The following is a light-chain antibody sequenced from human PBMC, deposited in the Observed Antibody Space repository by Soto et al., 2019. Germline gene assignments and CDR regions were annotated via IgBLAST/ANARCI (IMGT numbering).Light chain of an antibody. CDR2: EVT. J-gene: IGLJ2*01. CDR3: TSYTTSTAVA. V-gene: IGLV2-14*01. CDR1: SNDVGAYNF. Sequence: QSVLTQPASVSGSPGQSITISCTGTSNDVGAYNFVSWYQQHPGKAPKLIIYEVTDRPSGVSNRFSGSKSGNTASLTISGLQAEDEADYYCTSYTTSTAVAFGGGTKVTVL.